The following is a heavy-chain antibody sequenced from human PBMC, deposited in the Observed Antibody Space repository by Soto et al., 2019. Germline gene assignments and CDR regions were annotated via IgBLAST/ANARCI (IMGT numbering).Heavy chain of an antibody. CDR2: ISCSGDST. CDR3: AKDYIGFDY. V-gene: IGHV3-23*01. CDR1: GFSFGNYA. Sequence: GGSLRLSCAASGFSFGNYAMTWVRQAPGKGLEWVSGISCSGDSTYYADSVKGRFTFSRDNSKNTLYLHMSSLRAGDTAVYYCAKDYIGFDYWGPGTLVTVSS. D-gene: IGHD2-15*01. J-gene: IGHJ4*02.